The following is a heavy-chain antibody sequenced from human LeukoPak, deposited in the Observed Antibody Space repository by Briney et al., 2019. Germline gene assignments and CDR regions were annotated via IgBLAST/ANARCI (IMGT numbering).Heavy chain of an antibody. CDR1: GASIKTFY. Sequence: SETLSLTCTVSGASIKTFYWSWIRQPAGKGLEWIGRISPSGTPYYNPSLKSRVTMSVDSSKNQFSLKLSSVTAADTAVYYCARGSSWNYNWFDPWGQGTLVTVSS. J-gene: IGHJ5*02. D-gene: IGHD6-13*01. V-gene: IGHV4-4*07. CDR2: ISPSGTP. CDR3: ARGSSWNYNWFDP.